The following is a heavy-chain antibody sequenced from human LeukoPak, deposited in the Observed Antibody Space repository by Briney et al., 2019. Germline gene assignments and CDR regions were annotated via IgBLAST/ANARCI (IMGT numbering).Heavy chain of an antibody. CDR2: INYSGST. J-gene: IGHJ4*02. V-gene: IGHV4-39*01. Sequence: SETLSLTCTVSGGSISGSHYYWGWIRQPPGKGLEWIGSINYSGSTYYSPSLKTRVTISVDTSKNQFSLRLNSVTAAGTAVYYCARLSDYWGQGTQVTVSS. CDR1: GGSISGSHYY. CDR3: ARLSDY.